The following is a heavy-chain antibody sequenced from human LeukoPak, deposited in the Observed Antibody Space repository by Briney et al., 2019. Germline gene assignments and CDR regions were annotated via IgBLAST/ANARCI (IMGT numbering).Heavy chain of an antibody. CDR1: GYSFTSYW. Sequence: GESLQISCKGSGYSFTSYWIGWVRQMPGKGLEWMGIIYPGDSDTRYSPSFQGQVTISADKSISTAYLQWSSLKASDTAMYYCARHVHDTYYYDSSGYYNFDYWGQGTLVTVSS. J-gene: IGHJ4*02. CDR3: ARHVHDTYYYDSSGYYNFDY. CDR2: IYPGDSDT. D-gene: IGHD3-22*01. V-gene: IGHV5-51*01.